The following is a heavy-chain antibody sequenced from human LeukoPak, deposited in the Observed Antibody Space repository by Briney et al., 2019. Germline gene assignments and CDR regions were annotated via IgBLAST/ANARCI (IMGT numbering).Heavy chain of an antibody. CDR2: IWYDGSNK. CDR1: GFTFSSYG. J-gene: IGHJ4*02. Sequence: GGSLRLSCAASGFTFSSYGMHWVRQAPGKGLEWVAVIWYDGSNKYYADSVKGRFTISRDNSKNTLYLQMNSLRAEDTAVYYCARAYDFRSGYFIGYWGQGTLVTVSS. V-gene: IGHV3-33*01. CDR3: ARAYDFRSGYFIGY. D-gene: IGHD3-3*01.